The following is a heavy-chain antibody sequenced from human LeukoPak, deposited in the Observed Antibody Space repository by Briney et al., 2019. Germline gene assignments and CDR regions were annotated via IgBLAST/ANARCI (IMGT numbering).Heavy chain of an antibody. CDR2: IQSDGNEK. CDR3: ARDSAVATYYGVNV. V-gene: IGHV3-7*01. CDR1: GFSFRDYW. Sequence: GGSLRLSCGASGFSFRDYWMSWVRQAPGKGLEWVANIQSDGNEKNYIDSVQGRFTISRDNAKTSLYLQMNSLRAEDTAVYYCARDSAVATYYGVNVWGQGTTVTVSS. J-gene: IGHJ6*02. D-gene: IGHD6-19*01.